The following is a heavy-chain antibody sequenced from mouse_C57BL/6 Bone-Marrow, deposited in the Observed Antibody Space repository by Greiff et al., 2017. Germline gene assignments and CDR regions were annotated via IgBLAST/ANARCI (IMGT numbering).Heavy chain of an antibody. Sequence: DVKLVESGGGLVQPGGSLSLSCAASGFTFTDYYMSWVRQPPGKALEWLGFIRNKANGYTTEYSASVKGRFTISRDNSQSILYLQMNALRAEDSATYYCASSYYYGSSLYYAMDYWGQGTSVTVSS. CDR1: GFTFTDYY. J-gene: IGHJ4*01. CDR3: ASSYYYGSSLYYAMDY. D-gene: IGHD1-1*01. CDR2: IRNKANGYTT. V-gene: IGHV7-3*01.